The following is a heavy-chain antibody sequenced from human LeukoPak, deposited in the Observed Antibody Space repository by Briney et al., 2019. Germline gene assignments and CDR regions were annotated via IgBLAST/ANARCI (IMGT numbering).Heavy chain of an antibody. D-gene: IGHD3-3*01. CDR2: ISSSGSTI. V-gene: IGHV3-11*04. Sequence: PGGSLRLSCAASGFTFSDYYMSWIRQAPGKGLEWVSYISSSGSTIYYADSVKGRFTISRDNAKNSLYLQMNSLRAEDTAVYYCAKGYYDFWSGYYSYYYMHVWGKGTTVTVSS. CDR3: AKGYYDFWSGYYSYYYMHV. J-gene: IGHJ6*03. CDR1: GFTFSDYY.